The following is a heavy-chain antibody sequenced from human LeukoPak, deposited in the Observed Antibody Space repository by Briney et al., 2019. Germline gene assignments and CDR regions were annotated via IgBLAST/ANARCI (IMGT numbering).Heavy chain of an antibody. D-gene: IGHD3-22*01. CDR3: ARANYYDSSGYYLYYYYYMDV. J-gene: IGHJ6*03. CDR2: INHSGNT. Sequence: SETLSLTCAVYGGSFTIYSWTWIRQSPGKGLEWIGEINHSGNTNYNPSLKSRVTISVDTSKNQFSLQVTSVTAADTAVYYCARANYYDSSGYYLYYYYYMDVWGKGTTVTVSS. CDR1: GGSFTIYS. V-gene: IGHV4-34*01.